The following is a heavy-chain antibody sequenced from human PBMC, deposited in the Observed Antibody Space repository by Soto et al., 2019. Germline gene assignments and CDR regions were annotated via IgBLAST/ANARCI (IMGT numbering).Heavy chain of an antibody. Sequence: WSLRLSCAASGFTFSSFWMTWVRQAPGKGLEWVANIKQDGSEKYYVDSVKGRFTISRDNARNSLFLEMKSLRSEDTAVYSCVRDRSGSYLEGFDYWGQGTLVTVS. D-gene: IGHD1-26*01. V-gene: IGHV3-7*01. CDR3: VRDRSGSYLEGFDY. CDR2: IKQDGSEK. CDR1: GFTFSSFW. J-gene: IGHJ4*02.